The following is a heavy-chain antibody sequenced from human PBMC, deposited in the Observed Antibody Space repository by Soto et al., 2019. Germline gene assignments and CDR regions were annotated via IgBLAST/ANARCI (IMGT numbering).Heavy chain of an antibody. CDR3: VREREGDGYAEL. D-gene: IGHD5-12*01. CDR2: IYSDVGT. Sequence: EVQLVESGGGLVQPGGSLRLSCAASGFTVSRMSWMRQAPGKGLNWVSVIYSDVGTSYTDSVKGRFSISRDNSKNTLYLQMNSLRVEDTAVYYCVREREGDGYAELWGQGTLVTVSS. CDR1: GFTVSR. J-gene: IGHJ4*02. V-gene: IGHV3-66*01.